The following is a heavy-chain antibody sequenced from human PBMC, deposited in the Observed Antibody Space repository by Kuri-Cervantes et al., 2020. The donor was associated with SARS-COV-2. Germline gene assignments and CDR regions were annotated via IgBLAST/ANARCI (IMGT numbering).Heavy chain of an antibody. Sequence: GESLKISCSASGFTFNAYSMHWVRQAPGKGLEYVSAISSNGETTYYADSVKGRFIISRDNSNNTLNLQMNSLRAEDTAVYYCAKDLGRPNWFDPWGQGTLVTVSS. V-gene: IGHV3-64*04. J-gene: IGHJ5*02. CDR2: ISSNGETT. CDR3: AKDLGRPNWFDP. CDR1: GFTFNAYS.